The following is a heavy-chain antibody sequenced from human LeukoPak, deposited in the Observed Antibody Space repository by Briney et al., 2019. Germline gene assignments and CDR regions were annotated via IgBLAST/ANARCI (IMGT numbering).Heavy chain of an antibody. D-gene: IGHD6-19*01. V-gene: IGHV3-74*01. CDR3: ASAQSGGSDYFDY. CDR2: INSDASST. CDR1: GFTFSNYW. J-gene: IGHJ4*02. Sequence: GGSLRLSCAASGFTFSNYWMHWVRQAPGKGLVWVSRINSDASSTSYADSVKGRFTISRDNAKNTLYLQMNSLRAEDTAVYYCASAQSGGSDYFDYWGQGTLVTVSS.